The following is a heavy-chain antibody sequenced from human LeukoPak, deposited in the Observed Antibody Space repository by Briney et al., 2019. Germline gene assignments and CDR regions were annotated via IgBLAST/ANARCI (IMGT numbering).Heavy chain of an antibody. Sequence: GGSLRLSCAASGFTFSSYEMNWVRQAPGKGLEWVSYISSSGSTIYYADSVKGRFTISRDNAKNSLYLQMNSLRAEDTAVYYCARWVAVAGNDYWGQGTLVTVSS. D-gene: IGHD6-19*01. V-gene: IGHV3-48*03. CDR2: ISSSGSTI. CDR3: ARWVAVAGNDY. CDR1: GFTFSSYE. J-gene: IGHJ4*02.